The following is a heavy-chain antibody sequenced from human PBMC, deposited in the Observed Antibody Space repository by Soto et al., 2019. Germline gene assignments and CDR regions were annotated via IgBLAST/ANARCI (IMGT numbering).Heavy chain of an antibody. CDR2: INPNTGGT. D-gene: IGHD5-18*01. CDR3: ASRYNYGSP. V-gene: IGHV1-2*02. J-gene: IGHJ5*02. CDR1: GYTFTAYY. Sequence: QVQLVQSGAEVKKPGASVKVSCKASGYTFTAYYMHWVRQTPGQGLEWMGWINPNTGGTDYAQKSQGRVTMTRDTSISTAYMELTRLRSDDTAVYYCASRYNYGSPWGQGTLVTVSS.